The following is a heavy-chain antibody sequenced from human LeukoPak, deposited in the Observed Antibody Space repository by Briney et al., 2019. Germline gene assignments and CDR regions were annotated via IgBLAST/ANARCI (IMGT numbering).Heavy chain of an antibody. CDR1: GYTFTSYD. CDR2: MNPNSGNT. J-gene: IGHJ6*03. D-gene: IGHD3-10*01. V-gene: IGHV1-8*01. Sequence: ASVKVSCKASGYTFTSYDINWVRQATGQGLEWMGWMNPNSGNTGYAQRFQGRVTMTRNTSISTAYMELSSLRSEDTAVYYCARGRRGYYGSGSYPRYYYYMDVWGKGTTVTVSS. CDR3: ARGRRGYYGSGSYPRYYYYMDV.